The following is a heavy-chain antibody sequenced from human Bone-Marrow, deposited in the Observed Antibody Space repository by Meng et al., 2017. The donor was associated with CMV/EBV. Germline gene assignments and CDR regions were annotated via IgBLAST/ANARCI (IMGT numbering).Heavy chain of an antibody. J-gene: IGHJ5*02. D-gene: IGHD5-24*01. Sequence: QVQLQESGPGLVTPSQTLSLTCTVSGGSISSGSYYWSWIRQPAGKGLEWIGRIYTSGSTNYNPSLKSRVTISVDTSKNQFSLKLSSVTAEDTAVYYCARGSGDGYNLGWFDPWGKGTLVTVSS. CDR3: ARGSGDGYNLGWFDP. CDR1: GGSISSGSYY. CDR2: IYTSGST. V-gene: IGHV4-61*02.